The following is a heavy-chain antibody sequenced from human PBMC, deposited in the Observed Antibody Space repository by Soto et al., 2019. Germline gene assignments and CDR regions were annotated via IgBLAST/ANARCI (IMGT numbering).Heavy chain of an antibody. CDR3: ARAYTLRLSSSGVGY. J-gene: IGHJ4*02. D-gene: IGHD6-6*01. V-gene: IGHV1-46*01. CDR1: GYTFTSYY. CDR2: INPSGGST. Sequence: ASVKVSCKASGYTFTSYYMHWVRQAPGQGLEWMGIINPSGGSTSYAQKFQGRVTMTRDTSTSTVYMELSSLRSEDSAVYYCARAYTLRLSSSGVGYWGQGTLVTVSS.